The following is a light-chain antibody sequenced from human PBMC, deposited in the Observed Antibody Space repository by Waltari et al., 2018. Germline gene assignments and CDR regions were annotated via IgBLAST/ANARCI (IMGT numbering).Light chain of an antibody. CDR1: QSITTY. Sequence: DIVLPQSPATLSLSPGERATLSCRASQSITTYLAWYQLKPGQAPRLLIYDASNRATGIPARFSGGGSGTDFTLTISNLEPEDSAVYYCQQRSKWPLTFGGGTKVEIK. J-gene: IGKJ4*01. CDR2: DAS. V-gene: IGKV3-11*01. CDR3: QQRSKWPLT.